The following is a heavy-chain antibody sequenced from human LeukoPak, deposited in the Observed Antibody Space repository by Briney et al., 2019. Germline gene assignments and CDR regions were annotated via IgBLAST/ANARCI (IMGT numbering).Heavy chain of an antibody. Sequence: QAGGSLRLSCAASGFTFDDYAMHWVRHAPGKGLEWVSGISWNSGSIGYADSVKGRFTISRDNAKNSLYLQMNSLRAEDTALYYCAKERGPDGDGYLDYWGQGTLVTVSS. V-gene: IGHV3-9*01. D-gene: IGHD1-26*01. CDR1: GFTFDDYA. CDR3: AKERGPDGDGYLDY. CDR2: ISWNSGSI. J-gene: IGHJ4*02.